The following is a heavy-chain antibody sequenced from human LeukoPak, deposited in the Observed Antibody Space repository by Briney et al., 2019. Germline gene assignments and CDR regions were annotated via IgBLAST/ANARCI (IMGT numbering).Heavy chain of an antibody. V-gene: IGHV3-20*04. J-gene: IGHJ6*03. Sequence: SGGSLRLSCAASGFTYDDHGMNWVRQAPGKGPEWVSGINWKGDVTGYADSVKGRFTISRDNAKNSLYLQMESLRGEDTALYFCARAGRGHTRDGAYYYQMDVWGKGTTVTVSS. D-gene: IGHD1-1*01. CDR2: INWKGDVT. CDR3: ARAGRGHTRDGAYYYQMDV. CDR1: GFTYDDHG.